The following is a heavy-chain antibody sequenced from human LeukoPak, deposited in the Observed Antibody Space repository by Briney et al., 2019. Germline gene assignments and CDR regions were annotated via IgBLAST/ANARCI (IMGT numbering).Heavy chain of an antibody. CDR1: GYTFTSYA. Sequence: ASVKVSCKASGYTFTSYAMHWVRQAPGQRLEWMGWINAGNGNTKYSQKFQGGVTITRDTSASTAYMELSSLRSEDTAVYYCARGYDILTGYFSPVGYWGQGTLVTVSS. J-gene: IGHJ4*02. D-gene: IGHD3-9*01. CDR3: ARGYDILTGYFSPVGY. V-gene: IGHV1-3*01. CDR2: INAGNGNT.